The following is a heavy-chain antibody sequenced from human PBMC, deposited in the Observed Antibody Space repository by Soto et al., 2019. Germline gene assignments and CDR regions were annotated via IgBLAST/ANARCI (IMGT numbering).Heavy chain of an antibody. CDR1: AFTFSSCV. J-gene: IGHJ6*02. D-gene: IGHD6-13*01. CDR3: AKDCRQLDLSHYYGMDV. V-gene: IGHV3-23*01. Sequence: PGGSLRLSCAASAFTFSSCVMSWVRQAPGKGLEWVSGISGSGDDTYYADSVKGRFTISRDNPKNTLSLQMNGLRAEDTAVYYCAKDCRQLDLSHYYGMDVWGQGTTATVSS. CDR2: ISGSGDDT.